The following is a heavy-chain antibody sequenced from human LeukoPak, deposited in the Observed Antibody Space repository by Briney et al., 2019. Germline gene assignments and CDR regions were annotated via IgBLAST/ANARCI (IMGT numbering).Heavy chain of an antibody. V-gene: IGHV3-21*04. D-gene: IGHD2-15*01. J-gene: IGHJ5*02. Sequence: RSGGSLRLSCAGSGFTFSRYTFNWVRQAPGRGLEWVSAISGDSKYIYYTDSVKGRFTISRDNAKNSLYLQMNSLRAEDTAVYYCARRPGGLQDWLDPWGQGTLVTVSS. CDR2: ISGDSKYI. CDR3: ARRPGGLQDWLDP. CDR1: GFTFSRYT.